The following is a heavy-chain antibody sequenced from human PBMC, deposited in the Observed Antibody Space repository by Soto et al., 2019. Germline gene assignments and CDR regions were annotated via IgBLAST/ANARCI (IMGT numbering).Heavy chain of an antibody. CDR2: INPKSGGT. D-gene: IGHD2-2*01. CDR3: ASVRGYGTSNGCWKFDR. J-gene: IGHJ4*01. V-gene: IGHV1-2*02. Sequence: SVKVSCKAAGYTFTGYYMHWVRQAPGQVLERMGWINPKSGGTNYAQKFQGRVTMTRDTSLSTAYMELSRLRSDDTAVYYCASVRGYGTSNGCWKFDRWGHGTPVTVSS. CDR1: GYTFTGYY.